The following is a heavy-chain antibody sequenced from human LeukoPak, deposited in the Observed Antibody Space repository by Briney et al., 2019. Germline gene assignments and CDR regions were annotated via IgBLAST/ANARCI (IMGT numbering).Heavy chain of an antibody. CDR2: IYYSGST. CDR3: ARGGGYSGYDSERYYYMDV. D-gene: IGHD5-12*01. CDR1: GGSISSSSYY. V-gene: IGHV4-39*01. Sequence: TSETLSLTCTVSGGSISSSSYYWGWIRQPPGKGLEWIGSIYYSGSTYYNPSLKSRVTISVDTSKNQFSLKLSSVTAADTAVYYCARGGGYSGYDSERYYYMDVWGKGTTVTISS. J-gene: IGHJ6*03.